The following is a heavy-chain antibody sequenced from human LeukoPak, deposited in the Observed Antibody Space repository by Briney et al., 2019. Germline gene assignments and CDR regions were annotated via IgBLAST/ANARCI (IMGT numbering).Heavy chain of an antibody. V-gene: IGHV4-34*01. CDR3: AVKGYSGYDWLLATIVFDY. Sequence: SETLSLTCAVYGGSFSGYYWSWIRQPPGKGLEWIGEINHSGSTNYNPSLKSRVTISVDTSKNQFSLKLSSVTAADTAVYYCAVKGYSGYDWLLATIVFDYWGQGTLVTVSS. CDR1: GGSFSGYY. J-gene: IGHJ4*02. CDR2: INHSGST. D-gene: IGHD5-12*01.